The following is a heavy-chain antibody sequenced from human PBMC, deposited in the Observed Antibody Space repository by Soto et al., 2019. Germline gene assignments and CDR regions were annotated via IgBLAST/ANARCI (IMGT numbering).Heavy chain of an antibody. CDR2: ISFDGNRK. CDR1: EFPFKSYG. Sequence: SLRLSCAASEFPFKSYGMHWVRQAPGKGLAWVAVISFDGNRKHYADSVRGRFTISRDNSKNTLYLQMNSLRTDDTAIYYCAKDSYRGDIVLTPAPYGNDYWGRGTLVTVSS. D-gene: IGHD2-2*01. V-gene: IGHV3-30*18. J-gene: IGHJ4*02. CDR3: AKDSYRGDIVLTPAPYGNDY.